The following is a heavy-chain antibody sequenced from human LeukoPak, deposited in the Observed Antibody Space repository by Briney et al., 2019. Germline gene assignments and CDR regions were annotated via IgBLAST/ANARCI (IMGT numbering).Heavy chain of an antibody. D-gene: IGHD3-10*01. V-gene: IGHV4-39*07. CDR3: ARAEYYYGSGSYDS. CDR2: IYYSGST. CDR1: GGSISSSSYY. Sequence: SETLSLTCTVSGGSISSSSYYWGWIRQPPGKGLEWIGSIYYSGSTYYSPSLKSRATISEDTSKNQFSLKLSSVTAADTAVYYCARAEYYYGSGSYDSWGQGTLVTVSS. J-gene: IGHJ4*02.